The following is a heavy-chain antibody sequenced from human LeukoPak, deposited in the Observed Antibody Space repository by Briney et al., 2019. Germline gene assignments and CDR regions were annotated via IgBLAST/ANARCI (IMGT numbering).Heavy chain of an antibody. D-gene: IGHD1-14*01. V-gene: IGHV3-30*02. Sequence: PGGSLRLSCAASGFTVSGNYMSWVRQAPGKGLEWVAFIRYDGNNKLYADSVKGRVTISRDNSKNTLYLHINSLRAEDTAVYYCVKDNPLDYWGQGTLVIVSS. CDR1: GFTVSGNY. CDR2: IRYDGNNK. J-gene: IGHJ4*02. CDR3: VKDNPLDY.